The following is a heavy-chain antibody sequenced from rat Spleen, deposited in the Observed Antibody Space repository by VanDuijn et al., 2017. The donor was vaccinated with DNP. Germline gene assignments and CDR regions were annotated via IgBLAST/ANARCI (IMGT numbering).Heavy chain of an antibody. D-gene: IGHD1-9*01. CDR1: GFSFRNYY. J-gene: IGHJ2*01. CDR3: ARADYGYIPDY. V-gene: IGHV5-25*01. CDR2: ISHSDDVT. Sequence: EVQLVESGGDLVQPGRSLKLSCAASGFSFRNYYMAWVRQAPERGLEWVAIISHSDDVTYYPDSVKGRFTVSRDNAKSSLYLQMDSLRSEDTATYYCARADYGYIPDYWGQGVMVTVSS.